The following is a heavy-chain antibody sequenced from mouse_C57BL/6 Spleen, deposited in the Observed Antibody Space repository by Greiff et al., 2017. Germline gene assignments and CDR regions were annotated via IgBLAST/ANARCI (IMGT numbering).Heavy chain of an antibody. CDR1: GFTFSDYG. CDR3: ALGASYYYGSLDY. J-gene: IGHJ2*01. V-gene: IGHV5-17*01. Sequence: EVKLMESGGGLVKPGGSLKLSCAASGFTFSDYGMHWVRQAPEKGLEWVAYISSGSSTIYSAATVKGRFTISRDNAKNTLFLQMTSLRSEDTAMYYWALGASYYYGSLDYWGQGTTLTVSS. CDR2: ISSGSSTI. D-gene: IGHD1-1*01.